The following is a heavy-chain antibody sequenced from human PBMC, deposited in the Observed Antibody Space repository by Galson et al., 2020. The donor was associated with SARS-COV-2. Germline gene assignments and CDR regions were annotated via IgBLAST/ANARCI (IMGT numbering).Heavy chain of an antibody. V-gene: IGHV1-58*01. CDR1: GFTFTSPA. J-gene: IGHJ3*02. CDR2: IVVGRGNT. Sequence: SVKVSCKASGFTFTSPAVQWVRQARGQRLEWIGWIVVGRGNTNYAQKFQERVTITRDMSTSTAYMELSSLRSEDTAVYYCAAPYCSGGSCYDAFDIWGQGTMVTVSS. D-gene: IGHD2-15*01. CDR3: AAPYCSGGSCYDAFDI.